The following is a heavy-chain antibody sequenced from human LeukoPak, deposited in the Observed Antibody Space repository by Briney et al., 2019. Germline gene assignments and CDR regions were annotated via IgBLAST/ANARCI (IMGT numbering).Heavy chain of an antibody. D-gene: IGHD5-24*01. CDR1: GLTVSRNA. CDR3: ARDRYNYGRDFYYHGADV. V-gene: IGHV3-53*01. CDR2: FYRDGSI. Sequence: GGSLRLPCAASGLTVSRNAMSWVRQAPGKGLEFISVFYRDGSIYYADSVKGRFTLSRDDSKNMLHLQMNSLRAEDTAIYYCARDRYNYGRDFYYHGADVWGQGTTVIVSS. J-gene: IGHJ6*02.